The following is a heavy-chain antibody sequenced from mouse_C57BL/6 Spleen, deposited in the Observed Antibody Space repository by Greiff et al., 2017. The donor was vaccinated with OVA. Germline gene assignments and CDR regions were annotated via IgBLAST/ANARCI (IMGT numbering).Heavy chain of an antibody. CDR1: GYSITSDY. V-gene: IGHV3-8*01. J-gene: IGHJ1*03. CDR3: ARSADYGSSYGYFDV. CDR2: ISYSGST. D-gene: IGHD1-1*01. Sequence: EVQLQQSGPGLAKPSQTLSLTCSVTGYSITSDYWNWIRKFPGNKLEYMGYISYSGSTYYNPSLKSRISITRDTSKNQYYLQLNSVTTEDTATYYCARSADYGSSYGYFDVWGTGTTVTVSS.